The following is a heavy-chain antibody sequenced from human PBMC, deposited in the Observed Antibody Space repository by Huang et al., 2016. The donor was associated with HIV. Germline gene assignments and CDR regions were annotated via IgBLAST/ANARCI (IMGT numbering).Heavy chain of an antibody. V-gene: IGHV4-39*01. D-gene: IGHD2-15*01. CDR2: VYYSGKT. CDR3: ARHDIYCSDGSCSGFDY. CDR1: GYSISSSNYY. J-gene: IGHJ4*02. Sequence: QVQLQESGPGLVNPSATLSLTCAVSGYSISSSNYYWGWIRQPPGKGLGWIGSVYYSGKTYYMPSLKSRVTISVDTAKNQFSLKLTSVTAADTAVYYCARHDIYCSDGSCSGFDYWGQGALVIVSS.